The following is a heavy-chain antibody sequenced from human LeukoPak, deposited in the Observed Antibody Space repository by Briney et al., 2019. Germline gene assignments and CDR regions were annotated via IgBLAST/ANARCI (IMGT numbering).Heavy chain of an antibody. CDR2: IRYDGSNK. CDR1: GFTVSSYG. V-gene: IGHV3-30*02. D-gene: IGHD6-13*01. Sequence: GGSLRLSCAASGFTVSSYGMHWVRQAPGKGLEWVAFIRYDGSNKYYADSVKGRFTISRDNSKNTLYLQMNSLRAEDTAVYYCAKEPIAAAAYYFDYWGQGTLVTVSS. CDR3: AKEPIAAAAYYFDY. J-gene: IGHJ4*02.